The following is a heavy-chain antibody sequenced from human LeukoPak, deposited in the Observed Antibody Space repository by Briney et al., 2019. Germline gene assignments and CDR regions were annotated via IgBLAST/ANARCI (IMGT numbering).Heavy chain of an antibody. CDR3: ARFEYDFWSGYFGY. J-gene: IGHJ4*02. V-gene: IGHV3-48*04. CDR2: ISSSSSTI. D-gene: IGHD3-3*01. CDR1: GFTFRSYT. Sequence: GGSLRLSCAASGFTFRSYTMNWVRQAPGKGLEWVSYISSSSSTIYYADSVKGRFTISRDNAKNSLYLQMNSLRAEDTAVYYCARFEYDFWSGYFGYWGQGTLVTVSS.